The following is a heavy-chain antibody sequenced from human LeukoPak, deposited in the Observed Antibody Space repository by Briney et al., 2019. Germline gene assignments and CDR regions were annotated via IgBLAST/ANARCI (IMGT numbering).Heavy chain of an antibody. CDR2: ISAYNGNT. D-gene: IGHD4-17*01. Sequence: ASVKVSCKASGYTFTSYGISRVRQAPGQGLEWMGWISAYNGNTNYAQKLQGGVTMTTDTSTSTAYMELRSLRSDDTAVYYCARGWGSVTTSDYYYMDVWGKGTTVTVSS. V-gene: IGHV1-18*01. CDR3: ARGWGSVTTSDYYYMDV. J-gene: IGHJ6*03. CDR1: GYTFTSYG.